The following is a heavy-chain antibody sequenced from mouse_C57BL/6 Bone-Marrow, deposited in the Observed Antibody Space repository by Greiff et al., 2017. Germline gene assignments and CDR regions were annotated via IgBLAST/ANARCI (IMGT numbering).Heavy chain of an antibody. CDR2: IDPEHGDP. Sequence: VQLQQSGAELVRPGASVKLSCTASGFNIKDAYMHWVKQRPEQGLEWIGWIDPEHGDPESASKFQGKATITADTSSNTAYLQLSSLTSEDTAVYYCTTRIYYYGSSYGAMDYGGQGTSVTVSS. V-gene: IGHV14-4*01. D-gene: IGHD1-1*01. CDR3: TTRIYYYGSSYGAMDY. CDR1: GFNIKDAY. J-gene: IGHJ4*01.